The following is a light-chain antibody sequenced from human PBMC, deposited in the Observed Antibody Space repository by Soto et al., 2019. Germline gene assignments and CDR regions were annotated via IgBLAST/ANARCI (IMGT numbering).Light chain of an antibody. Sequence: DMQMTQSPSTLSASVGDRVTITCRASQSINTSLAWYQQKPGKAPKLLIHDASSLESGVPSRFNGSGSGTEFTLTISSLQPDDFATDYCQQYDRYSTFGQGTKVDIK. CDR3: QQYDRYST. CDR2: DAS. V-gene: IGKV1-5*01. CDR1: QSINTS. J-gene: IGKJ1*01.